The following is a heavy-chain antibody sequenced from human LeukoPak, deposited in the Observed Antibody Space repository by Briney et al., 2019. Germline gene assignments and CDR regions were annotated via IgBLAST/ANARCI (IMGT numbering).Heavy chain of an antibody. CDR3: ARGLLDYGDYYFDF. J-gene: IGHJ4*02. D-gene: IGHD4-17*01. CDR2: ISIDGSNK. Sequence: GGSLRLSCAASGFSFSAYSMHWVRQAPGKGLEWVSVISIDGSNKDYVDSVKGRFTISRDDSKNTLYLQMNSLRAEDTAIYYCARGLLDYGDYYFDFWGQGTLITVS. V-gene: IGHV3-33*05. CDR1: GFSFSAYS.